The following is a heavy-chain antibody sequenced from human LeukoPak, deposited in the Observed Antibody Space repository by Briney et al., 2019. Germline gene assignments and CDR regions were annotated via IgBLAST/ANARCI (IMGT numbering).Heavy chain of an antibody. Sequence: GASVKASCKASGYTFTSYDINWVRQATGQGLEWMGWMNPNSGNTGYAQKFQGRVTMTRNTSISTAYMELSSLRSEDTAVYYCARVRQQLVFWKKYNWFDPWGQGTLVTVSS. CDR2: MNPNSGNT. CDR1: GYTFTSYD. J-gene: IGHJ5*02. CDR3: ARVRQQLVFWKKYNWFDP. V-gene: IGHV1-8*01. D-gene: IGHD6-13*01.